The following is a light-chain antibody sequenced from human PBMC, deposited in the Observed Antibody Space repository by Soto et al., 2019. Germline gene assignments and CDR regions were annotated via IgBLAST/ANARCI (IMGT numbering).Light chain of an antibody. J-gene: IGKJ5*01. CDR2: GTT. CDR3: QRYGSSPLIT. Sequence: EIVLTQSPVTLSLSPGEGATLSCRASQSVSSSALAWYQQRPGQAPRLLIYGTTSRATGIPDRFSGSGSGTDFTLTISRLEPEDFAVYFCQRYGSSPLITFGQGTRLEI. V-gene: IGKV3-20*01. CDR1: QSVSSSA.